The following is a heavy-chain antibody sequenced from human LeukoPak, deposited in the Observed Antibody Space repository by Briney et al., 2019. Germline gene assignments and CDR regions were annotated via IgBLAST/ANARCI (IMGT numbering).Heavy chain of an antibody. D-gene: IGHD3-3*01. V-gene: IGHV1-2*06. CDR1: GYTFTGYY. CDR2: INPNSGAT. J-gene: IGHJ4*02. Sequence: ASVKVSCKPSGYTFTGYYMHWVRQAPGQGPEWMGRINPNSGATNYAQKFQGRVTMTRDTSISTAYMELTTLRSDDTAVYYCARSIFGVVISDYWGQGTLVTVSS. CDR3: ARSIFGVVISDY.